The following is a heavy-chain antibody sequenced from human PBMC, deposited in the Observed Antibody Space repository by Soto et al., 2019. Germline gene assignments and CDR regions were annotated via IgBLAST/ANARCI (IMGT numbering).Heavy chain of an antibody. D-gene: IGHD4-17*01. J-gene: IGHJ6*02. V-gene: IGHV1-69*13. CDR3: ARVDGEYYYYYGMDV. CDR1: GGTFSSYA. CDR2: IIPIFGTA. Sequence: ASVKVSCKASGGTFSSYAISWVRQAPGQGLEWMGGIIPIFGTANYAQKFQGRVTITADESTSTVYMELSSLRSEDTAVYYCARVDGEYYYYYGMDVWGQGTTVTVSS.